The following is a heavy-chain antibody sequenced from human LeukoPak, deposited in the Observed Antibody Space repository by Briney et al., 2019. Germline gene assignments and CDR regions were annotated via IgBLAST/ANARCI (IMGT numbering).Heavy chain of an antibody. J-gene: IGHJ5*02. V-gene: IGHV1-18*01. Sequence: ASVKVSCKASGYPXTSYYINWVRQAPGQGLEWMGWISVYNGDTNYAQNFQGRVTMTTDTSTDTAYMELRSLRYDDTAVYYCARDGLSYTNPNNWFDPWGQGTLVTVSS. CDR2: ISVYNGDT. CDR1: GYPXTSYY. D-gene: IGHD2-2*02. CDR3: ARDGLSYTNPNNWFDP.